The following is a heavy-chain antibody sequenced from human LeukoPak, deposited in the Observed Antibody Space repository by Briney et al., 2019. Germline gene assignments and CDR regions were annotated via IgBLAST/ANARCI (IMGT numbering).Heavy chain of an antibody. Sequence: PSQTLSLTCTVSGGSISSYYWSWIRQPPGKGLEWIGYIYYSGSTNYNPSLKSRVTISVETSKNQFSLKLSSVTAADTAVYYCAREKEYYYDSSGYYRWFDPWGQGTLVTVSS. CDR2: IYYSGST. CDR3: AREKEYYYDSSGYYRWFDP. J-gene: IGHJ5*02. D-gene: IGHD3-22*01. V-gene: IGHV4-59*01. CDR1: GGSISSYY.